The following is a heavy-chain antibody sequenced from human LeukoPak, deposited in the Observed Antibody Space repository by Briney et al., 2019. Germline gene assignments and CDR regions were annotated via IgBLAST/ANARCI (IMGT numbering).Heavy chain of an antibody. D-gene: IGHD3-10*01. CDR1: GGSISSGGYY. V-gene: IGHV4-61*02. Sequence: SETLSLTCTVSGGSISSGGYYWSWIRQPAGKGLEWIGRIYTSGSTNYNPSLKSRVTISVDTSKNQFSLKLSSVTAADTAVYYCATLLSGDGIEGDYWGQGTLVTVSS. CDR3: ATLLSGDGIEGDY. CDR2: IYTSGST. J-gene: IGHJ4*02.